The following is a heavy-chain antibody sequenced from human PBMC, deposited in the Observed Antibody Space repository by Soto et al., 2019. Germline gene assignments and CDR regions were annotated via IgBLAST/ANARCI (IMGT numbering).Heavy chain of an antibody. CDR1: GFTFSGYS. Sequence: EVQLVESGGGLVKPGGSLRLSCAASGFTFSGYSMNWVRQAPGKGLEWVSSISSSSSYISYADSVKGRFTISRDNAKNSLYLQMNGLRAEDTAVYYCERDRYNWNDLDYWGQGTLVTVSS. CDR2: ISSSSSYI. CDR3: ERDRYNWNDLDY. D-gene: IGHD1-20*01. V-gene: IGHV3-21*01. J-gene: IGHJ4*02.